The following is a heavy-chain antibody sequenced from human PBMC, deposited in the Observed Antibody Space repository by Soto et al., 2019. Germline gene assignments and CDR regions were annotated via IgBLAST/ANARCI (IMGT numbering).Heavy chain of an antibody. V-gene: IGHV3-33*01. CDR1: GFTFSSYG. CDR3: ARGCSGGSCYPYYYYYGMDV. CDR2: IWYDGSNK. Sequence: GGSLRLSCAASGFTFSSYGMHWVRQAPGKGLEWVAVIWYDGSNKYYADSVKGRFTISRDNSKNTLYLQMNSLRAEDTAVYYCARGCSGGSCYPYYYYYGMDVWGQGTTVTVSS. J-gene: IGHJ6*02. D-gene: IGHD2-15*01.